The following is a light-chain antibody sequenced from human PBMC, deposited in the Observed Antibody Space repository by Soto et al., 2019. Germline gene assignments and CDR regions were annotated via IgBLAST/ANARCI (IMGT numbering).Light chain of an antibody. CDR2: GAS. V-gene: IGKV3-20*01. CDR1: QSVISSF. Sequence: ETVLTQSPGTMSLSPGERATLSCRASQSVISSFLAWYQQKPGQAPRLLIYGASNRATGISDRFSGSGSETDFTLTIRRLEPEDFAVYYCQQYGSFPLTFGGGTRVGI. J-gene: IGKJ4*01. CDR3: QQYGSFPLT.